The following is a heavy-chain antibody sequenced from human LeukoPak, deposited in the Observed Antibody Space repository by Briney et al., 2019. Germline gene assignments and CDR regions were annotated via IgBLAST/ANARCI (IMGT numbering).Heavy chain of an antibody. Sequence: PGGSLRLSCAASGFTFSDYYMSWIRQAPGKGLEWVSYISSSSPIYYADSVKGRFTISRDNAKNSLYLQMNSLRAEDTAVFYCARYHDSMFPSLGYWGQGTLVTVSS. V-gene: IGHV3-11*01. J-gene: IGHJ4*02. CDR2: ISSSSPI. CDR3: ARYHDSMFPSLGY. D-gene: IGHD2-2*01. CDR1: GFTFSDYY.